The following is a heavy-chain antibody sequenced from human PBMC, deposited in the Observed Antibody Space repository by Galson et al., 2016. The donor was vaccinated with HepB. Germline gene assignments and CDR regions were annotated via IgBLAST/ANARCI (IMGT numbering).Heavy chain of an antibody. V-gene: IGHV3-23*01. CDR2: ISGSGGST. J-gene: IGHJ4*02. Sequence: SLRLSCAASGFSFNNYAMSRVRQAPGKGLEWVSGISGSGGSTYSADSVKGRFTISRNNSKNTLYLQMNSLRAEDTAVYYCAKEDSMIVVGGFDYWGQGTLVTVSS. CDR3: AKEDSMIVVGGFDY. D-gene: IGHD3-22*01. CDR1: GFSFNNYA.